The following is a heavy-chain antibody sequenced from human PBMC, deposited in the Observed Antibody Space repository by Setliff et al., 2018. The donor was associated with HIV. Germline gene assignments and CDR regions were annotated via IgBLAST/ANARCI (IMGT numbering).Heavy chain of an antibody. J-gene: IGHJ5*02. CDR2: ISWNIETV. CDR1: GFTFDEYA. V-gene: IGHV3-9*01. CDR3: ARDIAAAYYYDNQGGFDP. Sequence: QPGGSLRLSCAASGFTFDEYAMHWVRQAPGKGLEWVSGISWNIETVGYADSVKGRFTISRDNAKNLLYLEMDSLRPEDTALYYCARDIAAAYYYDNQGGFDPWGQGTLVTVSS. D-gene: IGHD3-22*01.